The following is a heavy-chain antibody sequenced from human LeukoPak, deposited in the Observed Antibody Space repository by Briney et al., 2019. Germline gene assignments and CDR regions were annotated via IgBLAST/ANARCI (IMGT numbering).Heavy chain of an antibody. CDR3: APELRWKDH. V-gene: IGHV1-8*01. D-gene: IGHD4-23*01. Sequence: GASVKVSCKASGYTFTNYDINWVRQATGQGLEWMGYMKPNSGNTGYAQKFQGRVTMTRDTSISTAYMELSSLTSEDTAVYYCAPELRWKDHWGQGTLVTVSS. J-gene: IGHJ4*02. CDR2: MKPNSGNT. CDR1: GYTFTNYD.